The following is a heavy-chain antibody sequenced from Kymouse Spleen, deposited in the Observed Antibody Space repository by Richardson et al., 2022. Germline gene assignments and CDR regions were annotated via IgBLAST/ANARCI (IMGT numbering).Heavy chain of an antibody. V-gene: IGHV4-4*02. CDR1: GGSISSSNW. J-gene: IGHJ6*02. CDR2: IYHSGST. CDR3: ARDLLLWFGESLYYYYGMDV. Sequence: QVQLQESGPGLVKPSGTLSLTCAVSGGSISSSNWWSWVRQPPGKGLEWIGEIYHSGSTNYNPSLKSRVTISVDKSKNQFSLKLSSVTAADTAVYYCARDLLLWFGESLYYYYGMDVWGQGTTVTVSS. D-gene: IGHD3-10*01.